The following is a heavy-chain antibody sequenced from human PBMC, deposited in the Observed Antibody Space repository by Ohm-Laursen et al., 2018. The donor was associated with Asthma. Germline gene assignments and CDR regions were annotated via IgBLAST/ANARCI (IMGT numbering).Heavy chain of an antibody. J-gene: IGHJ5*02. Sequence: SLRLSCAASGSTFDDYAMHWVRQAPGKGLEWVSGISWNSGSIGYADSVKGRFTISRDNAKNSLYLQMNSLRPEDTAFYYCAKLVGVTTAWGQGTLVTVSS. CDR2: ISWNSGSI. CDR1: GSTFDDYA. CDR3: AKLVGVTTA. V-gene: IGHV3-9*01. D-gene: IGHD4-17*01.